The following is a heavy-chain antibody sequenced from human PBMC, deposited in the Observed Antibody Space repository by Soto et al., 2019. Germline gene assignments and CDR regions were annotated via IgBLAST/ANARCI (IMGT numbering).Heavy chain of an antibody. CDR3: ARGHITGTPNKVGGNWFDP. D-gene: IGHD1-7*01. J-gene: IGHJ5*02. CDR2: INHSGST. V-gene: IGHV4-34*01. Sequence: PSETLSLTCAVYGGSFIGYYCSWIGHAPFKWLEWIGEINHSGSTNYNPSLKSRVTISVDTSKNQFSLKLSSVTAADTAVYYCARGHITGTPNKVGGNWFDPWGQGTLVTVSS. CDR1: GGSFIGYY.